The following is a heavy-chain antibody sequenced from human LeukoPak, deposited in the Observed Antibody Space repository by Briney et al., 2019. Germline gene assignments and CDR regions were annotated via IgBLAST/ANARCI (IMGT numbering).Heavy chain of an antibody. CDR1: GYTLTELS. CDR2: FDPEDGET. V-gene: IGHV1-24*01. CDR3: ATGIVGATPYWYFDL. J-gene: IGHJ2*01. D-gene: IGHD1-26*01. Sequence: ASVKVSCKVSGYTLTELSMHWVRQAPGKGLEWMGGFDPEDGETIYAQKFQGRVTMTEDTSTDTAYMELSSLRSEDTAVYYCATGIVGATPYWYFDLWGRGTLVTVSS.